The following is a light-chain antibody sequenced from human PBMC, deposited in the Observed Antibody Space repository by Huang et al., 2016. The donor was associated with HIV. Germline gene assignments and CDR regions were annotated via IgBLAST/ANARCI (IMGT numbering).Light chain of an antibody. CDR1: QSLLFRSNNKNY. CDR2: WAA. V-gene: IGKV4-1*01. J-gene: IGKJ1*01. Sequence: IVMTQSPDSLAVSLGVTATINCKSSQSLLFRSNNKNYLAWYQQKPGQPPTLLMSWAATRGSGVPSRFSGGGSGTDFTLTISSLQAEDVAVYFCQQYFDVPWTFGRGTKVEIK. CDR3: QQYFDVPWT.